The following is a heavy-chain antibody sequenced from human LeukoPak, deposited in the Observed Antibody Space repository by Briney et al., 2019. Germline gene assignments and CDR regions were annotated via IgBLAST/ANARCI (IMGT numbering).Heavy chain of an antibody. Sequence: SVKVSCKASGGTFSSYAISWVRQAPGQGLEWMGRIIPIFGTANYAQKFQGRVTITTDGSTSTAYMELSSLKSEDTAVYYCARGRSLGALQWLVTEYFQHWGQGTLVTVSS. J-gene: IGHJ1*01. CDR2: IIPIFGTA. D-gene: IGHD6-19*01. CDR3: ARGRSLGALQWLVTEYFQH. V-gene: IGHV1-69*05. CDR1: GGTFSSYA.